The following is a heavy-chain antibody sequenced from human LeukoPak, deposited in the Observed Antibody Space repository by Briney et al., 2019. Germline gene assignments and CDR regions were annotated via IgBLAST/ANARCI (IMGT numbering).Heavy chain of an antibody. CDR3: ARAPSSSWYWYFDL. D-gene: IGHD6-13*01. CDR2: INHSGST. CDR1: GGSFSGYY. V-gene: IGHV4-34*01. J-gene: IGHJ2*01. Sequence: PSETLSLTCAVYGGSFSGYYWSWIRQPPGKGLEWIGEINHSGSTNYNPSLKSRVTISVDTSKNQFSLKLSSVTAADTAVYYCARAPSSSWYWYFDLWGRGTLVTVSS.